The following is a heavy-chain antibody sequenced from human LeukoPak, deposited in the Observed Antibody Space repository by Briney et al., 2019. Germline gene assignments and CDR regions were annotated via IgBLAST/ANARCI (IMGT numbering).Heavy chain of an antibody. D-gene: IGHD3-10*01. J-gene: IGHJ5*02. Sequence: GASVKVSCKASGGTFSSYAISWVRQAPGQGLEWMGRIIPILGIANYAQKFQGRVTITADRSTSTAYMELSSLRSEDTAVYYCARDIPGTYYYGSGSYYTSWFDPWGQGTLVTVSS. V-gene: IGHV1-69*04. CDR2: IIPILGIA. CDR3: ARDIPGTYYYGSGSYYTSWFDP. CDR1: GGTFSSYA.